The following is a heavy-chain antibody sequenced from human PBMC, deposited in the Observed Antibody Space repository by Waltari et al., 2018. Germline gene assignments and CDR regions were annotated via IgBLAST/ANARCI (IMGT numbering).Heavy chain of an antibody. V-gene: IGHV4-34*01. CDR1: GGSFSGYY. CDR2: INHNASP. Sequence: QVQLLQWGAGLLKPSETLSLTCAVYGGSFSGYYWSWLRQLPGKGLEWLGEINHNASPDYNPSLKIRATISIETSKNPFSLTLDSVTAADTGVYYCARVWLQVAPPYYYYMDVWDRGTAVTVSS. CDR3: ARVWLQVAPPYYYYMDV. D-gene: IGHD6-19*01. J-gene: IGHJ6*03.